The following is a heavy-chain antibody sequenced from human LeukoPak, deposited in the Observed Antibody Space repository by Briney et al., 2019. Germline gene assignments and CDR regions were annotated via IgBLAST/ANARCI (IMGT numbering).Heavy chain of an antibody. CDR2: IIPIFGTA. CDR3: AREGVFGDSSGYPPGG. Sequence: ASVKVSCKASGGTFSSYAISWVRQAPGQGLEWMGGIIPIFGTANYAQKFQGRVTITADESTSTAYMELSSLRSEGTAVYYCAREGVFGDSSGYPPGGWGQGTLVTVSS. CDR1: GGTFSSYA. V-gene: IGHV1-69*13. J-gene: IGHJ4*02. D-gene: IGHD3-22*01.